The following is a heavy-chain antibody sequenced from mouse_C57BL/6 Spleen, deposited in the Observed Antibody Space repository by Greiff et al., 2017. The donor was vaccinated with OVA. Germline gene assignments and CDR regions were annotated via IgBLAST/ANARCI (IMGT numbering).Heavy chain of an antibody. V-gene: IGHV1-76*01. CDR2: IYPGSGNT. J-gene: IGHJ2*01. D-gene: IGHD2-1*01. Sequence: VQLQQSGAELVRPGASVKLSCKASGYTFTDYYINWVKQRPGQGLEWIARIYPGSGNTYYNEKFKGKATLTAEKSSSTAYMQLSSLTSEDSAVYFCATYGNFYFDYWGQGTTLTVSS. CDR1: GYTFTDYY. CDR3: ATYGNFYFDY.